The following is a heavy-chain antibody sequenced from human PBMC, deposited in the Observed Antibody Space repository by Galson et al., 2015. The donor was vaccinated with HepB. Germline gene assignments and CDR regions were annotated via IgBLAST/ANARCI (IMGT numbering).Heavy chain of an antibody. Sequence: SLRLSCAVSGFSFSDFHMTWIRQAPGKGLEWIAYISGSGTTTYYADSLKGRLTVSRDNAKKSLYLQMNSLRAEDTAVYYCAKAAGWFDPLGQGTLVTVSS. CDR1: GFSFSDFH. CDR2: ISGSGTTT. CDR3: AKAAGWFDP. J-gene: IGHJ5*02. V-gene: IGHV3-11*01.